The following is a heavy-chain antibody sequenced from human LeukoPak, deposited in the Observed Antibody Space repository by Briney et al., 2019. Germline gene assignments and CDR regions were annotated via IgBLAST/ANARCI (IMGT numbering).Heavy chain of an antibody. CDR3: ASTYSSSWRKRAFDI. D-gene: IGHD6-13*01. J-gene: IGHJ3*02. CDR1: GYTFTSYY. CDR2: INPSGGST. Sequence: GASVKVSCKASGYTFTSYYMRWVRQAPGQGLEWMGIINPSGGSTSYAQKSQGRVTMTRDTSTSTVYMELSSLRSEDTAVYYCASTYSSSWRKRAFDIWGQGTMVTVSS. V-gene: IGHV1-46*01.